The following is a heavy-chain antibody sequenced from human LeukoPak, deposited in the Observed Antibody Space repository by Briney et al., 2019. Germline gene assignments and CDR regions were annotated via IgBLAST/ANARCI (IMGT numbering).Heavy chain of an antibody. J-gene: IGHJ4*02. V-gene: IGHV1-18*01. CDR1: GYTFTSYG. Sequence: ASVKVSCKASGYTFTSYGISWVRQAPGQGLEWMGWISAYNGNTNYAQKLQGRVTMTTDTSTSTAYMKLRSRRSDDTAVYYGAREELSSSSGDYWGQGTLVTVSS. CDR2: ISAYNGNT. CDR3: AREELSSSSGDY. D-gene: IGHD6-6*01.